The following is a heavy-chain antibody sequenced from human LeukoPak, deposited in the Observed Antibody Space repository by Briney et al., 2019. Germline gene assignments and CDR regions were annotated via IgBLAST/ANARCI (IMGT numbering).Heavy chain of an antibody. D-gene: IGHD4-23*01. CDR2: ISNDGSST. J-gene: IGHJ4*02. Sequence: GGSLRLSCVASGFTFSRYWMHWVRQAPGKGLVWVSRISNDGSSTSYADSVKGRFTISRDNAKSTLYLEMNSLRAEDTAVYYCGGGRWTTVVTGDFDYWGQGTLVTVSS. CDR3: GGGRWTTVVTGDFDY. V-gene: IGHV3-74*01. CDR1: GFTFSRYW.